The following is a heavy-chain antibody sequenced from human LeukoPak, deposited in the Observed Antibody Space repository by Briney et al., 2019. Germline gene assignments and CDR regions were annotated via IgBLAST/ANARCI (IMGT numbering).Heavy chain of an antibody. CDR1: GGTFSSYA. J-gene: IGHJ4*02. CDR2: IIPILGIA. Sequence: ASVKVSCKASGGTFSSYAISWVRQAPGQGLEWMGRIIPILGIANYAQEFQGRVTITADKSTSTAYMELSSLRSEDTAVYYCARRADYSDYWGQGTLVTVSS. V-gene: IGHV1-69*04. CDR3: ARRADYSDY.